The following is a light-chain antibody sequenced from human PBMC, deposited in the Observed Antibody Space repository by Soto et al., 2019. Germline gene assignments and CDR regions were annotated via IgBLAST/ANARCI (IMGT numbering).Light chain of an antibody. V-gene: IGKV3-15*01. CDR3: QQYNNWRSYT. CDR2: GAS. J-gene: IGKJ2*01. Sequence: EIVMTQSPATLSVSLGERATLSCRASQSISSNLAWYQQKPGQAPRLLIYGASTRATGIPDRFSGSGSGTDFTLTISSLQSEDFEVYFCQQYNNWRSYTFGQGTKLEIK. CDR1: QSISSN.